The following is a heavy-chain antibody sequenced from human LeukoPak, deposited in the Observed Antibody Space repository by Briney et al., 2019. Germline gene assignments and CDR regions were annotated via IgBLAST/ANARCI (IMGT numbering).Heavy chain of an antibody. Sequence: PSETLSLTCAVYGGSFSGYYWSWIRQPPGKGLEWIGEINHSGSTNYNPSLKSRVTISVDTSKNQFSLKLSSVTAADTAVYYCARGLWGRWFDPWGQGTLVTVSS. CDR1: GGSFSGYY. V-gene: IGHV4-34*01. J-gene: IGHJ5*02. D-gene: IGHD2-21*01. CDR3: ARGLWGRWFDP. CDR2: INHSGST.